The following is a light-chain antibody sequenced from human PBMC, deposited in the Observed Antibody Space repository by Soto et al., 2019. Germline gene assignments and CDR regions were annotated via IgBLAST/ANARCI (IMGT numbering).Light chain of an antibody. CDR3: CSYGGSNNWV. V-gene: IGLV2-8*01. Sequence: QSALTQTPSASGSPGQAVAITCTGTSSDVGGYNYVSWYQQHPGKAPKLVIYEVTKRPSGVPDRFSGSKSGNTASLTVSGLQGDDEADYYCCSYGGSNNWVFGGGTKVTVL. CDR2: EVT. CDR1: SSDVGGYNY. J-gene: IGLJ3*02.